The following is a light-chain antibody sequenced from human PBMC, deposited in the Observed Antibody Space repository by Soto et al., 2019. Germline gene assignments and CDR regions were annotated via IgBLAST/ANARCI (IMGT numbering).Light chain of an antibody. J-gene: IGLJ1*01. CDR3: SSYAGSNNDYV. CDR1: SSDVGGYNY. Sequence: QSVLTQPPSASGSPGQSVTISCTGTSSDVGGYNYVSWYQQHPGKAPKLMIYEVIKRPSGVPDRFSGSKSGNTASLTVSGLLAEDEADYYCSSYAGSNNDYVFGTGTKLTVL. CDR2: EVI. V-gene: IGLV2-8*01.